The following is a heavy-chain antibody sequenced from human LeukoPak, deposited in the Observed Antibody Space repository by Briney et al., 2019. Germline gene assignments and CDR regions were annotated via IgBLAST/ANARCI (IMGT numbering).Heavy chain of an antibody. CDR2: INPNSGVT. J-gene: IGHJ4*02. Sequence: ASVKVSCKASGYTFTSYAMNWVRQAPGQGLEWMGWINPNSGVTNYAQKFQGRVTMTRDTSISTAYMEQSRLRSDDTAVYYCARGSGSYYDLDYWGQGTLVTVSS. V-gene: IGHV1-2*02. CDR3: ARGSGSYYDLDY. CDR1: GYTFTSYA. D-gene: IGHD1-26*01.